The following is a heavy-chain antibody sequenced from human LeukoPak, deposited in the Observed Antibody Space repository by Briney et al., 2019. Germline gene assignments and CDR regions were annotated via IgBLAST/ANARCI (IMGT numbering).Heavy chain of an antibody. Sequence: GGSLSLSCAASGFTFSGYGMHWVRQPPGKGLEWVAVIWSDGSNKYYEDSVKGRFTISRDNSKNTLYLQMNSLRAEDTAVYYCARGIYSGYHYFDYWGQGTLVTVSS. J-gene: IGHJ4*02. CDR3: ARGIYSGYHYFDY. D-gene: IGHD5-12*01. CDR2: IWSDGSNK. V-gene: IGHV3-33*01. CDR1: GFTFSGYG.